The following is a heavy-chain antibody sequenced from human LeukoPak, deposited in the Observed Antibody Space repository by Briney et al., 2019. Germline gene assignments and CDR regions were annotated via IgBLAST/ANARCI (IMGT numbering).Heavy chain of an antibody. Sequence: SETLSLTCSVSGDSISTSSYYWGWIRQPPGKGLEWIGTTYYGGSTYYNPSLTSRVTISVDTSKNQFSLKLSSVTAADTAVYYCARHKDYYYSYMDVWGKGTTVTISS. CDR1: GDSISTSSYY. CDR2: TYYGGST. J-gene: IGHJ6*03. V-gene: IGHV4-39*01. CDR3: ARHKDYYYSYMDV.